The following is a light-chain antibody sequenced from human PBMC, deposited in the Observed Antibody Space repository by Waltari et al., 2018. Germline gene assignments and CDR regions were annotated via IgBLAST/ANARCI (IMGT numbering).Light chain of an antibody. J-gene: IGKJ2*01. CDR1: QSVTSSY. Sequence: EILLTQSPGTLSLSPGERATLSCRASQSVTSSYIAWYQQKPGQAPRLRIYGASSGATGVPDRFSGSGSGTDFILTISTLEPEDFAVYYCQQYDSSRGMYTFGQGTKLEI. CDR3: QQYDSSRGMYT. V-gene: IGKV3-20*01. CDR2: GAS.